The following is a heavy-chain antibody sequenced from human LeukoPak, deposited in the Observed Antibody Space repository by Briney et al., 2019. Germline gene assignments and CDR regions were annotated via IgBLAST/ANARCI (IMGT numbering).Heavy chain of an antibody. D-gene: IGHD1-7*01. CDR3: ARVQGWVWNYFSDYYMDV. CDR1: GYTFTSYD. J-gene: IGHJ6*03. CDR2: MNPNSGNT. V-gene: IGHV1-8*01. Sequence: AASVKVSCKASGYTFTSYDINWVRHATGQGPEWMGWMNPNSGNTGYAQRFQGRVTMTRNTSISTAYMELRSLRSEDTAVYYCARVQGWVWNYFSDYYMDVWGNGTTVIVSS.